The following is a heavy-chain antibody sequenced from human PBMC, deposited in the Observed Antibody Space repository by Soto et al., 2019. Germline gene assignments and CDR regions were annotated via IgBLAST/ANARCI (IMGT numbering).Heavy chain of an antibody. Sequence: PSETLSLTCTVSGGSISSGGYYWSWIRQHPGKGLEWIGYIYYSGSTYYNPSLKSRVTISVDTSKNQFSLKLSSVTAADTAVYYCARVDTIFGVDTYYFDYWGQGTLVTVSS. V-gene: IGHV4-31*03. CDR2: IYYSGST. CDR3: ARVDTIFGVDTYYFDY. D-gene: IGHD3-3*01. J-gene: IGHJ4*02. CDR1: GGSISSGGYY.